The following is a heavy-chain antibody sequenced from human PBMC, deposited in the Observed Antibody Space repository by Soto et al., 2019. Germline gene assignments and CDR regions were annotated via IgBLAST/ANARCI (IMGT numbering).Heavy chain of an antibody. V-gene: IGHV3-48*02. CDR3: ARGRITMIVVVETMLDY. CDR1: GFTFSSYS. D-gene: IGHD3-22*01. CDR2: ISSSSSTI. J-gene: IGHJ4*02. Sequence: ESGGGLVQPGGSLRLSCAASGFTFSSYSMNWVRQAPGKGLEWVSYISSSSSTIYYADSVKGRFTISRDNAKNSLYLQMNSLRDEDTAVYYCARGRITMIVVVETMLDYWGQGTLVTVSS.